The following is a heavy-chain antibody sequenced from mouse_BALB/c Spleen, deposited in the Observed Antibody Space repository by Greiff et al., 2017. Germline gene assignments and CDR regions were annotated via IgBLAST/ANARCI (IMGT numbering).Heavy chain of an antibody. CDR1: GYSFTGYY. CDR3: ARFYCGSSWFDY. J-gene: IGHJ3*01. D-gene: IGHD1-1*01. Sequence: EVQLQQSGPELVKPGASVKISCKASGYSFTGYYMHWVKQSHVKSLEWIGRINPYNGATSYNQNFKDKASLTVDKSSSTAYMELHSLTSEDSAVYYGARFYCGSSWFDYWGQGTLVTVSA. CDR2: INPYNGAT. V-gene: IGHV1-31*01.